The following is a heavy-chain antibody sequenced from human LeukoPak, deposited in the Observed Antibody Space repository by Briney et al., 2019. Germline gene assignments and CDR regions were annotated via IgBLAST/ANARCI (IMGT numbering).Heavy chain of an antibody. CDR1: GFTFTGHY. D-gene: IGHD4-23*01. Sequence: ASVKVSCKASGFTFTGHYIHWVRQAPGQGLEWMGWINPNSGGTNFAERFQGRVTATRDTSISTAYMELSSLRYDDTAVYYCARVTVVTETAALYYFDYWGQGTLVTVSS. J-gene: IGHJ4*02. CDR3: ARVTVVTETAALYYFDY. CDR2: INPNSGGT. V-gene: IGHV1-2*02.